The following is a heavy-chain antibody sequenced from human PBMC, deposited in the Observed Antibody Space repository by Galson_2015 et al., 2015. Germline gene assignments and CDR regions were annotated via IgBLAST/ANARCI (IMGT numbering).Heavy chain of an antibody. V-gene: IGHV3-33*01. J-gene: IGHJ6*03. D-gene: IGHD6-6*01. CDR3: ARLAAGRPSSRYHYIDV. CDR2: IWYDGDNR. Sequence: SLRLSCASSGFTFSSFGMHWVRQAPGEGLEWVALIWYDGDNRYYTDSVRGRFTISRDNSKNTLYLQMNNLRAEDTAVYYCARLAAGRPSSRYHYIDVWGKGTTVTVSS. CDR1: GFTFSSFG.